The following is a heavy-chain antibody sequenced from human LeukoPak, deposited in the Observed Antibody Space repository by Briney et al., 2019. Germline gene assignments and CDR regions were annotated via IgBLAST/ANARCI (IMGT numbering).Heavy chain of an antibody. V-gene: IGHV1-69*05. CDR2: IIPIFGTA. CDR3: ATSPGHCSSTSCYFGY. D-gene: IGHD2-2*01. Sequence: SVKVSCKASGGTFSSYAIGWVRQAPGQGLEWMGRIIPIFGTANYAQKFQGRVTITTDESTSTAYMELSSLRSEDTAVYYCATSPGHCSSTSCYFGYWGQGTLVTVSS. J-gene: IGHJ4*02. CDR1: GGTFSSYA.